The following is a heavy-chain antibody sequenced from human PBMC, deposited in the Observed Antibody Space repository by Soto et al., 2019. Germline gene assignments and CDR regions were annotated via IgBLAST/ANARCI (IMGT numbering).Heavy chain of an antibody. Sequence: PGGSLRLSCAASGFTFSGSAMHWVRQASGKGLEWVGRIRSKANNYATTYAASVTGRFTFSRDDSKNTAYLQMNSLETEDTAVYYCTRLSYSNGWLFDYWGQGA. J-gene: IGHJ4*02. CDR1: GFTFSGSA. CDR2: IRSKANNYAT. V-gene: IGHV3-73*01. CDR3: TRLSYSNGWLFDY. D-gene: IGHD6-19*01.